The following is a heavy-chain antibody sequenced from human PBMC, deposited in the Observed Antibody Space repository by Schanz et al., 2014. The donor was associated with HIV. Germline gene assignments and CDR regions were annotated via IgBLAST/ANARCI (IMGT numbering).Heavy chain of an antibody. V-gene: IGHV3-30*03. CDR3: ARVFGRTYGLPDY. J-gene: IGHJ4*02. CDR2: ISFDGSHK. CDR1: GITFSGFTFSNYG. Sequence: QVQLVESGGGVVQPGGSLRLSCAVSGITFSGFTFSNYGMHWVRPTPGKGLEGVAAISFDGSHKYSADSVKGRFTISRDNARTSLYLQMNSLRAEDTAVYYCARVFGRTYGLPDYWGQGTLVTVSS. D-gene: IGHD3-10*01.